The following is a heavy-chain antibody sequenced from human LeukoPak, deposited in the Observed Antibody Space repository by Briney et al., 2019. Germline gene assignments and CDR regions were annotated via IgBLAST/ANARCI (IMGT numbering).Heavy chain of an antibody. D-gene: IGHD2-8*01. J-gene: IGHJ4*02. CDR3: ARGPHCNNGVCYYFDA. CDR1: GGSVSSGTYY. V-gene: IGHV4-61*01. Sequence: SETLSLTCTVSGGSVSSGTYYWSWIRQPPGKGLEWIGYIYYSGSTNYNPSLKSRVTISVDTSKNQFPLKLSSVAAADTAVYYCARGPHCNNGVCYYFDAWGQGTLVTVSS. CDR2: IYYSGST.